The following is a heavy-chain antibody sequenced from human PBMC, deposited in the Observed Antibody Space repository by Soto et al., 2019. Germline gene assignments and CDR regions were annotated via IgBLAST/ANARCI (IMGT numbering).Heavy chain of an antibody. CDR2: INPNSGGT. CDR1: GYTFTGYY. J-gene: IGHJ3*02. D-gene: IGHD3-9*01. V-gene: IGHV1-2*04. Sequence: GASVKVSCKASGYTFTGYYMHWVRQAPGQGLEWMGWINPNSGGTNYAQKFQGWVTVTRDTSISTAYMELSRLRSDDTAVYYCARSEVLRYLAAAFDIWGQGTMVPSPQ. CDR3: ARSEVLRYLAAAFDI.